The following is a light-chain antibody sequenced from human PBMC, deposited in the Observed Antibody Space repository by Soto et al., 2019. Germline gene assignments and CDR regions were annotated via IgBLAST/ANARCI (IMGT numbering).Light chain of an antibody. J-gene: IGKJ1*01. CDR3: QQYSSYSAWT. CDR1: QSVSSN. V-gene: IGKV3-15*01. Sequence: EIVMTQSPATLSVTPGERATLSCRASQSVSSNLAWYQHKIGQAPRLLIYDASTRATGIPARFSGSGSGTEFTLTIRSLQPDDIATYYCQQYSSYSAWTFGEGTKVDIK. CDR2: DAS.